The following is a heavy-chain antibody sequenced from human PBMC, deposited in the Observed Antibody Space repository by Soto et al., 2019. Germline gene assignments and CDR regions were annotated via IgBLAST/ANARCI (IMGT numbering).Heavy chain of an antibody. CDR2: ISTYNGNT. J-gene: IGHJ5*02. CDR3: ARDGARDWRTRGNWFDP. D-gene: IGHD3-10*01. Sequence: QVQLVQSGVEVKKPGASVRVSCKASGYTFISYGISWLRQAPGQGPEWMGWISTYNGNTNYAQKVQGRVTMTTDTSTSTAYMELRSLRSDDPAVYYCARDGARDWRTRGNWFDPWGQGTRVPVSS. V-gene: IGHV1-18*01. CDR1: GYTFISYG.